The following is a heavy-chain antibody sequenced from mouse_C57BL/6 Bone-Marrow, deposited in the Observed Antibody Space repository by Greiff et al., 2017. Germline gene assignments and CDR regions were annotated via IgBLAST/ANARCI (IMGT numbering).Heavy chain of an antibody. Sequence: EVQLQQSGPELVKPGASVKMSCKASGYTFTDYNMHWVKQSHGKSLEWIGYINPNNGGTSYNQKFKGKATLTVNKSSSTAYMELRSLTSEDSAVYYCAKTYYDERYYAMDYWGQGTSVTVAS. D-gene: IGHD2-4*01. CDR1: GYTFTDYN. V-gene: IGHV1-22*01. J-gene: IGHJ4*01. CDR3: AKTYYDERYYAMDY. CDR2: INPNNGGT.